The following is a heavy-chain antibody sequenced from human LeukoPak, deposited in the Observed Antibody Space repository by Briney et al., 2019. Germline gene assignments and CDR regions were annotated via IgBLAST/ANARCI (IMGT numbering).Heavy chain of an antibody. V-gene: IGHV4-59*08. Sequence: SETLSLTCTVSGGSISSYYWSWIRQPPGKGPEWIEYIYYSGSTNYNPSLKSRVTISVDTSKNQFSLKLSSVTAADTAVYYCARHENYYGSGSLWGEFDYWGQGTLVTVSS. CDR1: GGSISSYY. CDR2: IYYSGST. J-gene: IGHJ4*02. CDR3: ARHENYYGSGSLWGEFDY. D-gene: IGHD3-10*01.